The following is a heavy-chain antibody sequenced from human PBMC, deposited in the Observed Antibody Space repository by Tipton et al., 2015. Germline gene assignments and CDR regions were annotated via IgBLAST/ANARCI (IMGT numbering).Heavy chain of an antibody. V-gene: IGHV4-38-2*01. CDR1: GYSISSGYY. CDR3: ARARGRHGGLFDS. Sequence: TLSLTCAVSGYSISSGYYWSWIRQPPGKGLEWIGYISFSDTTHYTPSLKSRVTISVDTSKTQFSLKMSSVTASDTAVYYCARARGRHGGLFDSWGQGILVTVSS. D-gene: IGHD4-23*01. J-gene: IGHJ4*02. CDR2: ISFSDTT.